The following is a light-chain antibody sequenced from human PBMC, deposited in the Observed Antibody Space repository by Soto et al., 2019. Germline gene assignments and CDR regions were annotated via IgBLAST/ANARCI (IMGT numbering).Light chain of an antibody. V-gene: IGLV2-14*01. J-gene: IGLJ3*02. Sequence: QSALTQPASVSGSPGQSITISCTGSNNDVGAYNYVSWYQQHPGKAPKLIIYEVNNQPSGVSHRFSGSKSGNTASLTISGLQAGDEADYYCASYTISSTRVFGGGTKLTVL. CDR3: ASYTISSTRV. CDR2: EVN. CDR1: NNDVGAYNY.